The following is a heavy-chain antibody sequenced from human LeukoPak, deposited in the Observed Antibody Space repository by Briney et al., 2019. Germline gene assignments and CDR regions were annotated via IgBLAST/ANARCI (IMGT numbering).Heavy chain of an antibody. J-gene: IGHJ4*02. V-gene: IGHV1-2*02. CDR1: GYTFTGYY. Sequence: ASVKVSCKASGYTFTGYYMHRVRQAPGQGLEWMGWINPNSGGTNYAQKFQGRVTMTRDTPISTAYMELSRLRSDDTAVYYCASTIVVAEAYDYWGQGTLVTVSS. D-gene: IGHD2-2*01. CDR2: INPNSGGT. CDR3: ASTIVVAEAYDY.